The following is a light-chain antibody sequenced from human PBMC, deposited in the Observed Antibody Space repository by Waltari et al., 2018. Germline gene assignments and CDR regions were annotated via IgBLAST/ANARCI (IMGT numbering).Light chain of an antibody. CDR3: QQYNNWPLT. V-gene: IGKV3-15*01. J-gene: IGKJ4*01. CDR2: GAS. CDR1: QSVSSN. Sequence: EKVMTQSPATLSVSPGERATLSCRASQSVSSNLAWYKQKPGQAHRPLVYGASTRATGISARFSGSVSGTEFTLTISSLQSEDFAVYYCQQYNNWPLTFGGGTTVEIK.